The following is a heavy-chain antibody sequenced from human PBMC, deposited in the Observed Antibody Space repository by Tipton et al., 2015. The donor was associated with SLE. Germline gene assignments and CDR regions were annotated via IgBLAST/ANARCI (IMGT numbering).Heavy chain of an antibody. CDR3: ARDRGSGWCAFDH. CDR2: IYSGGST. Sequence: SLRLSCAASGFTVSSNYMSWVRQAPGKGLEWVSGIYSGGSTSYADSVKGRFTISRDNSRNTLYLQMNSLRAEDTAVYYCARDRGSGWCAFDHWGQGPLVTV. V-gene: IGHV3-53*05. D-gene: IGHD6-19*01. CDR1: GFTVSSNY. J-gene: IGHJ4*02.